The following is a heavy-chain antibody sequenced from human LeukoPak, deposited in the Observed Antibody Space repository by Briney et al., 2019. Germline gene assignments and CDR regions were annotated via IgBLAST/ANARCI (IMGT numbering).Heavy chain of an antibody. Sequence: SETLSLTCAVYGGSFSGYYWSWIRQPPGKGLEWIGEINHSGSTYYNPSLKSRVTISVDTSKNQFSLKLSSVTAADTAVYYCARHFRGYGVPAAKSRDWFDPWGQGTLVTVSS. CDR1: GGSFSGYY. CDR3: ARHFRGYGVPAAKSRDWFDP. D-gene: IGHD2-2*01. V-gene: IGHV4-34*01. J-gene: IGHJ5*02. CDR2: INHSGST.